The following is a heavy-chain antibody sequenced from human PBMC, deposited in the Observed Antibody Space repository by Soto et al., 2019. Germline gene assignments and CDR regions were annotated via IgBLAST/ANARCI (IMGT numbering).Heavy chain of an antibody. Sequence: QVQLVQSGAEVKKPGASVKVSCKASGYTFTSYGISWVRQAPGQGLEWMGWISAYNGNTNYAQKLQGRVTMTTDTATSPAYMELRSLRSDDTAVYYCARSPLLLWFGEPYYWFDPWGQGTLVTVSS. V-gene: IGHV1-18*01. D-gene: IGHD3-10*01. CDR3: ARSPLLLWFGEPYYWFDP. CDR2: ISAYNGNT. CDR1: GYTFTSYG. J-gene: IGHJ5*02.